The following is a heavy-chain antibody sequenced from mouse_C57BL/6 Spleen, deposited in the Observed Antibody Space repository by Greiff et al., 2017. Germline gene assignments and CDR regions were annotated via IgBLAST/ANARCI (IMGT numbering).Heavy chain of an antibody. CDR2: INPNNGGT. V-gene: IGHV1-18*01. Sequence: EVQLQQSGPELVKPGASVKISCKASGYTFTDYNMDWVKQSHGKSLEWIGDINPNNGGTIYNQKFKGKATLTVDKSSSTAYMELSSLTSEDTAGYYCASAGLLRGGFDYWGQGTTLTVSS. CDR1: GYTFTDYN. CDR3: ASAGLLRGGFDY. J-gene: IGHJ2*01. D-gene: IGHD1-1*01.